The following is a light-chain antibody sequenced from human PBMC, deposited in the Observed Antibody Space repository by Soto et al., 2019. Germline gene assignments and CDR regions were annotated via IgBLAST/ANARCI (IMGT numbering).Light chain of an antibody. CDR3: SSYTTSSTRV. CDR1: SSDVGSYNY. Sequence: QSALTQPASVSGSPGQSITISCTGTSSDVGSYNYVSWYQQHPGKAPKLMIYEVRNRPSGVSDRFSGSKSGKTASLTIFGLQAEDEADYYCSSYTTSSTRVFGPGTKLTVL. CDR2: EVR. V-gene: IGLV2-14*01. J-gene: IGLJ1*01.